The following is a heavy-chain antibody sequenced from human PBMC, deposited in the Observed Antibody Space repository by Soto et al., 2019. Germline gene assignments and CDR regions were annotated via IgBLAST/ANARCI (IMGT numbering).Heavy chain of an antibody. V-gene: IGHV1-46*01. CDR1: GYTFTSYY. J-gene: IGHJ5*02. CDR3: ARDFKYYYGSGSYRNWFDP. Sequence: ASVKVSCKASGYTFTSYYMHWVRQAPGQGLEWMGIINPSGGSTSYAQKFQGRVTMTRDTSTSTVYMELSSLRSEDTAVYYCARDFKYYYGSGSYRNWFDPWGQGTLVTV. D-gene: IGHD3-10*01. CDR2: INPSGGST.